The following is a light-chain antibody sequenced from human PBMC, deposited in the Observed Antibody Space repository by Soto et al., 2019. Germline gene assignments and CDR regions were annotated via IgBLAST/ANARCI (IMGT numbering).Light chain of an antibody. V-gene: IGKV3-15*01. Sequence: EIVMTQSPATLSVSPGERATISCRASQSVSSNLAWYQQKPGQAPRLLIYGAFTRATGIPARFSGSGSGTEFTLTISSLQSEDFAVYYCQPYKNWPPLTFGGGNKVEIK. CDR2: GAF. CDR1: QSVSSN. J-gene: IGKJ4*01. CDR3: QPYKNWPPLT.